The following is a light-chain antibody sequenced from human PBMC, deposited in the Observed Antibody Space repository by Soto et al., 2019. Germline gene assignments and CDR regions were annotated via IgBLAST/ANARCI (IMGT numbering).Light chain of an antibody. CDR3: ASWDDTLNVAV. CDR2: GNN. CDR1: SSNIGSNT. Sequence: QSVLTQPPSASGTPGQRVTISCSGSSSNIGSNTVNWYQQLPGTAPKLLIYGNNERPSGVPDRFSGSKSGTSGSLAISGLQSEDEDDYYCASWDDTLNVAVFGGGTQLTVL. V-gene: IGLV1-44*01. J-gene: IGLJ7*01.